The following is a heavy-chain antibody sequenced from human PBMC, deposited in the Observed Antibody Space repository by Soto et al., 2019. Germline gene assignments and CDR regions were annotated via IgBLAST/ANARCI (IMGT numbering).Heavy chain of an antibody. CDR1: GFTVSGNY. D-gene: IGHD6-13*01. CDR2: IYSGGST. Sequence: PGGSLRLSCAASGFTVSGNYMSWVRQAPGKGLEWVSVIYSGGSTYYADSVKGRFTISRDNSKNTLYLQMNSLRAEDTAVYYCATAGYSSSKYYFDYWGQGTLVTVSS. J-gene: IGHJ4*02. CDR3: ATAGYSSSKYYFDY. V-gene: IGHV3-66*01.